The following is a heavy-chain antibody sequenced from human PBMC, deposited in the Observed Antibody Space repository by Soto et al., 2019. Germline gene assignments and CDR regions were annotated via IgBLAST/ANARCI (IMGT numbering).Heavy chain of an antibody. CDR1: GYTFTTHA. Sequence: QVQLVQSGAEVKKPGASVMLSCKTSGYTFTTHAVHWVRQAPGQSLEWMGWINAGNGNTKYSQNFQGRVTITRDTSASTAYMELSSLRSEDTAVYYCARDAKAAPGPWYFCYMDVWGRGTTVTVSS. CDR2: INAGNGNT. D-gene: IGHD6-13*01. J-gene: IGHJ6*03. CDR3: ARDAKAAPGPWYFCYMDV. V-gene: IGHV1-3*01.